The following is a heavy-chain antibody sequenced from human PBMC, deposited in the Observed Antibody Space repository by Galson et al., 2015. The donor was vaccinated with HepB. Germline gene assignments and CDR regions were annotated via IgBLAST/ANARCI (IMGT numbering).Heavy chain of an antibody. CDR2: IVVGSDNT. J-gene: IGHJ4*02. Sequence: QSGAEVKKPGASVKVSCKASGFTFTSSAVQWVRQARGQRLEWIGWIVVGSDNTNYAQKFQERVTITRDMSTSTAYMELSSLRSEDTAVYYCAADLGYSGSYYYWGQGTLVTVSS. CDR1: GFTFTSSA. V-gene: IGHV1-58*01. D-gene: IGHD1-26*01. CDR3: AADLGYSGSYYY.